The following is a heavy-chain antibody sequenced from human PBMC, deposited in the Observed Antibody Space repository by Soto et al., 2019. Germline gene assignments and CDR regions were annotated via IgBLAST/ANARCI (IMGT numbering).Heavy chain of an antibody. D-gene: IGHD2-15*01. V-gene: IGHV4-31*11. CDR2: IYYSGST. J-gene: IGHJ4*02. CDR1: GGSISSSNW. CDR3: ARDRMGFDY. Sequence: QVQLQESGPGLVKPSGTLSLTCAVSGGSISSSNWWSWIRQHPGKGLEWIGYIYYSGSTYYNPSLKSRVTISVDTSKNQFSLKLSSVTAADTAVYYCARDRMGFDYWGQGTLVTVSS.